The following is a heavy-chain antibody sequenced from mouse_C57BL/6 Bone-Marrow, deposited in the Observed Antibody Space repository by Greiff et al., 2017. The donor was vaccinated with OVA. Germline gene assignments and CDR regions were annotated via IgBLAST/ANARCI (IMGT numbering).Heavy chain of an antibody. CDR2: IRNKANNHAT. CDR3: TVPYYYGSSYPFAY. V-gene: IGHV6-6*01. Sequence: EVKLVESGGGLVQPGGSMKLSCAASGFTFSDAWMDWVRQSPEKGLEWVAEIRNKANNHATYYAESVKGRFTISRDDSKSSVYLQMNSLRAEDTGIYYGTVPYYYGSSYPFAYWGQGTLVTVSA. D-gene: IGHD1-1*01. CDR1: GFTFSDAW. J-gene: IGHJ3*01.